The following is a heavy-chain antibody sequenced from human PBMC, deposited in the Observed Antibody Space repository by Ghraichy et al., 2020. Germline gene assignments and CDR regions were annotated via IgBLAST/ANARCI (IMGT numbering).Heavy chain of an antibody. CDR3: VRECSISCYYAMDV. Sequence: SQTLSLTCTVSGGSISSYYWSWIRQPPGKGLEWIGYIYYSGSTNYNPSLKSRVTISVDTSKNQFSLKLSSVTAADTAVYYCVRECSISCYYAMDVWGQGTTVTVSS. CDR1: GGSISSYY. D-gene: IGHD2-2*01. CDR2: IYYSGST. V-gene: IGHV4-59*01. J-gene: IGHJ6*02.